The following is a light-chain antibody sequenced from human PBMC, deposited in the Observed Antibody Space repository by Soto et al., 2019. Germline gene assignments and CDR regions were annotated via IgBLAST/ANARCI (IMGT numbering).Light chain of an antibody. J-gene: IGLJ3*02. CDR2: DVS. CDR3: YSSAGTYTSV. Sequence: QPVLTQPRSVSGSPGQSVTISCTGTSSDVGGYNYVSWYQQHPGKAPKLMIYDVSKRPSGVPDRFSGSKSGNTASLTISGLQAEDEADYYCYSSAGTYTSVFGGGTKVTVL. V-gene: IGLV2-11*01. CDR1: SSDVGGYNY.